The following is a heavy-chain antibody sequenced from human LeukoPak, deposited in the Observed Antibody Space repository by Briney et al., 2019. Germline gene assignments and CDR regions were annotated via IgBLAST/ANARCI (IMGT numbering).Heavy chain of an antibody. Sequence: SVKVSCMASGGTFSSYAISWGRQAPGQGLEWMGGIIPIFGTANYAQKFQGRVTITADESTSTAYMELSSLRSEDTAVYYCVRDRTGYDSSGYYFRYWGQGTLVTVSS. CDR3: VRDRTGYDSSGYYFRY. CDR1: GGTFSSYA. D-gene: IGHD3-22*01. V-gene: IGHV1-69*13. CDR2: IIPIFGTA. J-gene: IGHJ4*02.